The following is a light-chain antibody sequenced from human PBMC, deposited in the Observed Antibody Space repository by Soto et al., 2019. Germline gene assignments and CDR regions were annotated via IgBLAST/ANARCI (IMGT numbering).Light chain of an antibody. CDR3: QQYNSYWT. CDR1: QSINSW. V-gene: IGKV1-5*01. Sequence: DIQMTQSPSTLSASVGDRVTITCRASQSINSWLAWYQKRPGKAPKLLIYDASSLESGVPSRFSGSGSGTEFTLTINGLQPDDFAIYYCQQYNSYWTFGQGTKVDIK. CDR2: DAS. J-gene: IGKJ1*01.